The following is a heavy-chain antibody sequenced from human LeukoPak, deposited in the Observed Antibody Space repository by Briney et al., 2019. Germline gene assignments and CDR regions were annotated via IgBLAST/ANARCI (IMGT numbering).Heavy chain of an antibody. CDR1: GFTFSSHA. V-gene: IGHV3-23*01. J-gene: IGHJ4*02. Sequence: TGGSLRLSCAASGFTFSSHAMSWVRQAPGKGLEWVSLISGSGGSTNYADSVKGRFTISRDNSKNTLYLQMNSLRAEDTAVYYCAKGSDYYGSGSYRWFAYWGQGTLVTVSS. CDR2: ISGSGGST. CDR3: AKGSDYYGSGSYRWFAY. D-gene: IGHD3-10*01.